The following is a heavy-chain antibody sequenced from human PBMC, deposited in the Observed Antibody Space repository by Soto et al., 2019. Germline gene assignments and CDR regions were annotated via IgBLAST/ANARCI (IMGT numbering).Heavy chain of an antibody. CDR1: GYTFTNYV. CDR2: ISPFNGHT. CDR3: ARDAGGGSYLAY. Sequence: QVQLVQSGGEVKKPGASVKVSCKPAGYTFTNYVISWVRQAPGQGLEWMGWISPFNGHTKYAQKFQDRVTLTTDTSTSTAYMELRSLRFDDAGVYYCARDAGGGSYLAYWGLGTLVAVSS. D-gene: IGHD1-26*01. V-gene: IGHV1-18*01. J-gene: IGHJ4*02.